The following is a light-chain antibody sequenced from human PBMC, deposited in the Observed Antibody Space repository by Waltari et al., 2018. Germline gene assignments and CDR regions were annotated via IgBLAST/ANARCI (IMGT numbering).Light chain of an antibody. Sequence: QSALTQPRSVSGSPGQSVTIPCTGTSSDVGGYNYVSWYQQHPGKAPKLMIYDVSKRPSGVPDRFSGSKSGNTASLTISGLQAEDEADYYCCSNAGSYTFVFGTGTKVTVL. CDR1: SSDVGGYNY. V-gene: IGLV2-11*01. CDR2: DVS. CDR3: CSNAGSYTFV. J-gene: IGLJ1*01.